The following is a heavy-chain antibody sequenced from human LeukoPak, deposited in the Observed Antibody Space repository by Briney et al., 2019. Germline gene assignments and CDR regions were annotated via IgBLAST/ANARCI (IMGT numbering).Heavy chain of an antibody. J-gene: IGHJ5*02. Sequence: PGGSLRLSCAASGFTFSSYGMHWVRQAPGKGLEWVAVIWYDGSNKYYADSVKGRFTISRDNSKNTLYLQMNSLRAEDTAVYYCAKSAGWDDSSGASWGQGTLVTVSS. V-gene: IGHV3-33*06. CDR2: IWYDGSNK. D-gene: IGHD3-22*01. CDR1: GFTFSSYG. CDR3: AKSAGWDDSSGAS.